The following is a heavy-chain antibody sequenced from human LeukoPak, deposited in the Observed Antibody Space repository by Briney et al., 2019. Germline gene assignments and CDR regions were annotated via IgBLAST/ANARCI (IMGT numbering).Heavy chain of an antibody. J-gene: IGHJ4*02. CDR1: GFTFSSYS. Sequence: PGGSLRLSCAASGFTFSSYSMNWVRQAPGKGLEWVSSISSSSSSYIYYADSVKGRFTISRDNAKNSLYLQMNSLRAEDTAVYYCARLKDILTAYIDYWGQGTLVTVSS. CDR2: ISSSSSSYI. V-gene: IGHV3-21*01. CDR3: ARLKDILTAYIDY. D-gene: IGHD3-9*01.